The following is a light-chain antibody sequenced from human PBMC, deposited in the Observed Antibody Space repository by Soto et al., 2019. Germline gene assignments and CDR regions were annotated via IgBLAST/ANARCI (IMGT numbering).Light chain of an antibody. J-gene: IGLJ1*01. CDR3: QSHDSSLSGYV. Sequence: QSVLTQPPSVSGAPGQTVTISCTGSNSNVGGGYDVHWYQQLPGTAPKLLIYGNINRPSGVPDRFSGSKSGTSASLAITGLQAEDEADYYCQSHDSSLSGYVFGTGTKVTVL. V-gene: IGLV1-40*01. CDR2: GNI. CDR1: NSNVGGGYD.